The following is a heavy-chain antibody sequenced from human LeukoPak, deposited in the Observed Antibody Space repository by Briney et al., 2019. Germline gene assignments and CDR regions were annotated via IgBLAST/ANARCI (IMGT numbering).Heavy chain of an antibody. Sequence: PGRSMRLACAASGFTSSVFWMHWVRQAPGTGPVWVSRISPDGSTTSYADSVKGRFTISRDNAKNTLYLQISSLRAEDTAVYYCARDMWGTFDYWGQGTLVTVSS. J-gene: IGHJ4*02. CDR2: ISPDGSTT. CDR3: ARDMWGTFDY. CDR1: GFTSSVFW. V-gene: IGHV3-74*01. D-gene: IGHD7-27*01.